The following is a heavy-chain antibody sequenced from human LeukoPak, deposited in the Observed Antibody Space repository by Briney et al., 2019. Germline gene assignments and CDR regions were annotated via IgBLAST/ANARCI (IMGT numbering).Heavy chain of an antibody. V-gene: IGHV1-18*01. CDR3: ARDCSNGVCYPRDS. CDR2: ITTYNGEK. D-gene: IGHD2-8*01. Sequence: GAAVKDTCMSSGYTLSEYGISGVGQAPGQGLEWVGWITTYNGEKIYSQKFQGRVTMTTDTSSGTYYMELRNLRSDDTAIYYCARDCSNGVCYPRDSCGQGTLVIVSS. CDR1: GYTLSEYG. J-gene: IGHJ4*02.